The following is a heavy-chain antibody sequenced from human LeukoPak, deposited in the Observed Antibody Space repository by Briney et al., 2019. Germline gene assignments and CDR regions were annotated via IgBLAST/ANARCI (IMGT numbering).Heavy chain of an antibody. D-gene: IGHD7-27*01. CDR1: GYTFTSYD. Sequence: GASVKVSCKASGYTFTSYDFNWVRQATGQRPEWMGWMSPNSGDTGYAQKFQDRVTMTRNTSISTAYMELSSLRSDNTAVYYCARGPPNRGNDYWGPGTLVTVSS. CDR2: MSPNSGDT. J-gene: IGHJ4*02. V-gene: IGHV1-8*01. CDR3: ARGPPNRGNDY.